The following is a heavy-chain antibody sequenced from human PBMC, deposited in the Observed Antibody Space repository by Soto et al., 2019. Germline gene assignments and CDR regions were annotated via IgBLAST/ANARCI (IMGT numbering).Heavy chain of an antibody. D-gene: IGHD2-15*01. V-gene: IGHV3-23*01. J-gene: IGHJ5*02. CDR1: GFTFSNYA. CDR2: VGGTGINT. Sequence: GGSLRLSCAASGFTFSNYAMHWVRQAPGKGLEWVSIVGGTGINTLHADSVKGRFTISRDNSRNTVFLQMNSLRVEDTAVYYCAKSGSSRVDWFDPWGQGTLVTVSS. CDR3: AKSGSSRVDWFDP.